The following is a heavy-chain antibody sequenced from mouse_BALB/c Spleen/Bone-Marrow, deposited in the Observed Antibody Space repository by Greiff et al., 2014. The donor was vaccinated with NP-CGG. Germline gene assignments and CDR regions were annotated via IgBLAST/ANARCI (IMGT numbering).Heavy chain of an antibody. D-gene: IGHD2-4*01. CDR3: ARSRGYYDYWYFDV. Sequence: QVQLKESGAELVKPGASVKLSCKASGYTFTSYWMHWEKQRPGQGLEWIGEIDPSDSYTNYNQKFKGKATLTVDKSSSTAYMQLSSLTSEDSAVYYCARSRGYYDYWYFDVWGAGTTVTVSS. V-gene: IGHV1-69*02. CDR2: IDPSDSYT. J-gene: IGHJ1*01. CDR1: GYTFTSYW.